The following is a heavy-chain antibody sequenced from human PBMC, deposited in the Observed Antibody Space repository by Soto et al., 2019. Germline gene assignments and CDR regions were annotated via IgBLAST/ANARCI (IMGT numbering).Heavy chain of an antibody. D-gene: IGHD3-3*01. J-gene: IGHJ5*02. V-gene: IGHV4-31*03. CDR2: IYYSGST. Sequence: QVQLQESGPGLVKPSQTLSLTCTVSGGSISSGGYYWSWIRQHPGKGLEWIGYIYYSGSTYYNPSLKSRVTISVDTSKNQCSLKLSSVTAADTAVYYCARGRYDFWSGWFDPWGQGTLVTVSS. CDR1: GGSISSGGYY. CDR3: ARGRYDFWSGWFDP.